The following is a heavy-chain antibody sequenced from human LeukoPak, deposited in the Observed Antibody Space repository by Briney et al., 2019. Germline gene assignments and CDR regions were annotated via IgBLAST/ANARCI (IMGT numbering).Heavy chain of an antibody. J-gene: IGHJ3*02. V-gene: IGHV4-59*12. CDR3: ATSIGSKNAFHI. Sequence: PSETLSLTCTVSGGSIGNKYWTWIRQPPGKRPEWIGFVYYSGSTNYNPSLKSRVTISVDTSNNQFSLNLRSVTASDTAVYYCATSIGSKNAFHIWGRGQGVSVSS. CDR1: GGSIGNKY. D-gene: IGHD1-1*01. CDR2: VYYSGST.